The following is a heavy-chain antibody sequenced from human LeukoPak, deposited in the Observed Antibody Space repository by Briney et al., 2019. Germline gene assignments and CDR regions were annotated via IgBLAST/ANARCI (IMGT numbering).Heavy chain of an antibody. CDR2: IRSDGGT. CDR1: GFTFSTYW. D-gene: IGHD3-22*01. V-gene: IGHV3-74*01. CDR3: ARAPSEIGGYYPVYFRH. J-gene: IGHJ1*01. Sequence: GWSLRLSCAASGFTFSTYWMHWVRQAPGNGLVRVSRIRSDGGTNYADSVKGGFTISRDKDKKTVSLQKNSLRPEDTGVYYCARAPSEIGGYYPVYFRHWRQGPVRTVSS.